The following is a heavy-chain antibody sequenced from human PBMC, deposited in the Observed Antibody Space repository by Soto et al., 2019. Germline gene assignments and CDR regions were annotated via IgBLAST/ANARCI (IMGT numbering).Heavy chain of an antibody. D-gene: IGHD3-10*01. CDR1: GFTFSSYA. CDR3: ASPRGVTMVRGVIMN. J-gene: IGHJ4*02. Sequence: GGSLRLSCAASGFTFSSYAMHWVRQAPGKGLEWVAVISSDGSNKYYADPVKCRFTTSKDNSKKTLYLQMNSLRAEDTAVYYCASPRGVTMVRGVIMNWGQGTLVTVSS. V-gene: IGHV3-30-3*01. CDR2: ISSDGSNK.